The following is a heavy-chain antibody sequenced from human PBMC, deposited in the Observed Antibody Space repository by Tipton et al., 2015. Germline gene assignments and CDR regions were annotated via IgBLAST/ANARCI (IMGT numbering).Heavy chain of an antibody. Sequence: TLSLTCSVSSDSISKYYWSWIRQPPGKGLEWIGSISHSGNTDYNPPLRSRVTISVDTSKNQFSLRLSSVTAADTAVYYCARSLFPETAGLENWFDPWGQGTLVTVSS. J-gene: IGHJ5*02. V-gene: IGHV4-59*05. CDR3: ARSLFPETAGLENWFDP. D-gene: IGHD6-13*01. CDR1: SDSISKYY. CDR2: ISHSGNT.